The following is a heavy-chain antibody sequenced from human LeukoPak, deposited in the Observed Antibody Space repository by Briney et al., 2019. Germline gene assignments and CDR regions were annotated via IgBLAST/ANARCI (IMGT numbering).Heavy chain of an antibody. J-gene: IGHJ3*02. Sequence: SVKVSCKASGGTFSSYAISWVRQAPGQGLEWMGRTIPILGIANYAQKFQGRVTITADKSTSTAYMELSSLRSEDTAVYYCARYDFWSGFSAFDIWGQGTMVTVSS. D-gene: IGHD3-3*01. CDR1: GGTFSSYA. V-gene: IGHV1-69*04. CDR3: ARYDFWSGFSAFDI. CDR2: TIPILGIA.